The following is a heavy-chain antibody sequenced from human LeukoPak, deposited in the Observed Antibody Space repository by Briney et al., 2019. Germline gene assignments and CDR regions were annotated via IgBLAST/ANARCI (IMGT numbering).Heavy chain of an antibody. Sequence: SETLSLTCTVSGDSITNTNYYWGWIRRPPGKGLEWIGSVYYSGSALHNPSLQSRATLSVDTSKNQFSLKLISVTAADTAVYHCARHGGDASASSKFDYWGQGTPLIVSS. CDR3: ARHGGDASASSKFDY. D-gene: IGHD3-10*01. CDR2: VYYSGSA. J-gene: IGHJ4*02. CDR1: GDSITNTNYY. V-gene: IGHV4-39*01.